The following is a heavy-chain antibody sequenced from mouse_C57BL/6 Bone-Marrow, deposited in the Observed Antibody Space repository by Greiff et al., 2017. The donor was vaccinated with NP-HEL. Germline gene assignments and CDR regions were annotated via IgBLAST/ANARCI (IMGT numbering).Heavy chain of an antibody. Sequence: QVQLQQPGAELVMPGASVKLSCKASGYTFTSYWMHWVKQRPGQGLEWIGEIDPSDSYTNYNQKFKGKSTLTVDKSSSTAYMQLSSLTSEDSAVYYCAREEAYGSGGYWGRGTTLTVTA. CDR3: AREEAYGSGGY. CDR1: GYTFTSYW. CDR2: IDPSDSYT. D-gene: IGHD1-1*01. V-gene: IGHV1-69*01. J-gene: IGHJ2*01.